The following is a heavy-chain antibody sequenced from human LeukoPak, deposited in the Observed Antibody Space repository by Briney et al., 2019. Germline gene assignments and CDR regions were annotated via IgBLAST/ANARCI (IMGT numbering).Heavy chain of an antibody. J-gene: IGHJ6*02. CDR3: ARDVIAAADHYYYYGMDV. CDR2: IWYDGSNK. V-gene: IGHV3-33*01. Sequence: PGRSLRLSCAASGFTFSSYGVHWVRQAPGKGLGWVAVIWYDGSNKYYADSVKGRFTFSRDNSKNTLYPQMNSLRAEDTAVYYCARDVIAAADHYYYYGMDVWGQGTTVTVSS. D-gene: IGHD6-13*01. CDR1: GFTFSSYG.